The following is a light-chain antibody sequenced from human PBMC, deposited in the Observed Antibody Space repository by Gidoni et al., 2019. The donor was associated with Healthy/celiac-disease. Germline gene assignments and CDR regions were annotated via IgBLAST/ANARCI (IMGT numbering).Light chain of an antibody. CDR1: SSNIGAGYD. Sequence: QSVLTQPPSVSGAQGQRATISCTGSSSNIGAGYDVHWYQQLPGTAPKLLIYGNSNRPSGVPDRFSGSKSGTSASLAITGLQAEDEADYYCQSYDSSLSGSKVFGTGTKVTVL. J-gene: IGLJ1*01. CDR3: QSYDSSLSGSKV. CDR2: GNS. V-gene: IGLV1-40*01.